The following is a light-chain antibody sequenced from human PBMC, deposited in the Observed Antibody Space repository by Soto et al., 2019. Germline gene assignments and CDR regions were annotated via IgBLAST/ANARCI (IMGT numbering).Light chain of an antibody. CDR2: AAS. J-gene: IGKJ2*01. V-gene: IGKV1-39*01. CDR1: QSISVH. Sequence: DIQMTQSPSSLSASVGDTVTITCRASQSISVHLNWYQQKGGKVPKLLIYAASNLYSGVPSRFSGSGSETAFALTISSLQPEDCATYYCQQSYITPYTFGQGTRLEIK. CDR3: QQSYITPYT.